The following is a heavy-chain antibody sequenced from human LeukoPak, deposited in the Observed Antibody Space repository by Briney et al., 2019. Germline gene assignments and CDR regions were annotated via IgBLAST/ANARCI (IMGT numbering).Heavy chain of an antibody. CDR2: ITGIGTST. Sequence: GGSLRLSCVAYGFTFSNYAMSSVRQAPGKGLEWDSAITGIGTSTYYADSLKGRFTIYRDNSKNTVFLQMNSLRHEDTAIYYCVIWGDYDALPGYYAPDYWGQGTLVTVSS. D-gene: IGHD3-9*01. CDR1: GFTFSNYA. J-gene: IGHJ4*02. V-gene: IGHV3-23*01. CDR3: VIWGDYDALPGYYAPDY.